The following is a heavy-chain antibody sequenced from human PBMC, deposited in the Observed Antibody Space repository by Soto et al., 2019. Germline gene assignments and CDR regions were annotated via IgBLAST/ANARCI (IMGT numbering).Heavy chain of an antibody. D-gene: IGHD2-2*03. CDR3: ATDGWSHAFDI. Sequence: ASVKVSCKASGYTFTSYYMHWVRQAPGQGLEWMGIIDPSGGSTIYAQKFQGRVTMTEDTSTDTAYMELSSLRSEDTAVYYCATDGWSHAFDIWGQGTMVTVSS. J-gene: IGHJ3*02. V-gene: IGHV1-46*01. CDR1: GYTFTSYY. CDR2: IDPSGGST.